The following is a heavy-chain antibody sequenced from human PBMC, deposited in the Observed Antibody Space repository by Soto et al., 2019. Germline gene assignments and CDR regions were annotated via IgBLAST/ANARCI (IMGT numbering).Heavy chain of an antibody. V-gene: IGHV3-23*01. J-gene: IGHJ4*02. CDR3: AKSTGTSAARRIDY. D-gene: IGHD4-17*01. CDR1: GFTFTSYA. Sequence: PGGSLRPSWAASGFTFTSYAMRWVRQAPGKGLEWVSAISGSGGSTYYADSVKGRFTISRDNSKNTLYLQMNSLRAEDTAVYYCAKSTGTSAARRIDYWGQGTLVTVSS. CDR2: ISGSGGST.